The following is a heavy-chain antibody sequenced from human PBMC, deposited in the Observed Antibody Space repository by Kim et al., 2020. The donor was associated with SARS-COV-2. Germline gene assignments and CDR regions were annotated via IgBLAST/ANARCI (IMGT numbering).Heavy chain of an antibody. CDR3: ARDHPSSLYYFDY. CDR1: GFTFSSYG. D-gene: IGHD6-6*01. Sequence: GGSLRLSCAASGFTFSSYGMHWVRQAPGKGLEWMAVIYYDGSNKYYADSVKGRFTISRDNSKNTLYLQMNSLRAEDTAVYYCARDHPSSLYYFDYWGQGT. V-gene: IGHV3-33*01. CDR2: IYYDGSNK. J-gene: IGHJ4*02.